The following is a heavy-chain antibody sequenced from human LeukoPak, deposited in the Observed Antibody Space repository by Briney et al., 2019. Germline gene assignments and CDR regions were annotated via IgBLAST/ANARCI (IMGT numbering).Heavy chain of an antibody. D-gene: IGHD3-10*01. CDR3: AGQTGSSGFDPGIDY. J-gene: IGHJ4*02. CDR1: GSIFTSYW. Sequence: GESLKISCKGSGSIFTSYWIGWVRQLPGKGLEWMGIIYPGDSDTRYSPSFQGQVTISADKSISPAYLQWSSLKASEPALYYCAGQTGSSGFDPGIDYWGQGTLVTVSP. V-gene: IGHV5-51*01. CDR2: IYPGDSDT.